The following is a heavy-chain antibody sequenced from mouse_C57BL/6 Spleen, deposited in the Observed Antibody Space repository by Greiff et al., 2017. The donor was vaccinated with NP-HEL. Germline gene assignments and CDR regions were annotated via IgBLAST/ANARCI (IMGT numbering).Heavy chain of an antibody. CDR3: ARSNYGSSYCWDFDV. CDR2: IYPGDGDT. Sequence: VQLQQSGAELVKPGASVKISCKASGYAFSSYWMNWVKQRPGKGLEWIGQIYPGDGDTNYNGKFKGKATLTADKSSSTAYRQLSSLTSEDSAVYFCARSNYGSSYCWDFDVWGTGTTVTVSS. J-gene: IGHJ1*03. V-gene: IGHV1-80*01. CDR1: GYAFSSYW. D-gene: IGHD1-1*01.